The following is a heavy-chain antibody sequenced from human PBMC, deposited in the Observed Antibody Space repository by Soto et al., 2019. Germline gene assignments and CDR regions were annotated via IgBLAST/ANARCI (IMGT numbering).Heavy chain of an antibody. J-gene: IGHJ4*02. CDR1: GVTFSGSA. V-gene: IGHV3-73*01. CDR2: IRSKANSYAT. CDR3: TRGPPDYFDY. Sequence: EVQLVESGGGLVQPGGSLKLSCAASGVTFSGSAMHWVRQASGKGLEWVGRIRSKANSYATTYAASVKGRFTISRDDSKNTAYLQMNSKKTEDTAVYYCTRGPPDYFDYWGQGTLVTVSS.